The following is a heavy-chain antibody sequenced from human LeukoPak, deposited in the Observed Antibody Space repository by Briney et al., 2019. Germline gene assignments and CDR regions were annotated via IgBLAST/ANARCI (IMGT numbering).Heavy chain of an antibody. V-gene: IGHV3-7*01. CDR2: IKQDESEK. CDR1: GFTFSSYW. Sequence: GGSLRLSCAASGFTFSSYWMTWARQAPGKGLEWVANIKQDESEKYYGDSVRGRFTISRDNAQNSLYLQMNSLRAEDTAVYYCARDNGYFSVDYWGQGALVTVSS. D-gene: IGHD3-22*01. CDR3: ARDNGYFSVDY. J-gene: IGHJ4*02.